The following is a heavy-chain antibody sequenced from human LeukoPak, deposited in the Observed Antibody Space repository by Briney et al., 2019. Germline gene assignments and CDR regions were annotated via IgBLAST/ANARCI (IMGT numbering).Heavy chain of an antibody. CDR3: AKDLGSSWFCDY. V-gene: IGHV3-30*18. Sequence: GGSLRLSCAVSGFTFSSYVMHWVRQAPGKGLEWVAVISYDGSNKYYADSVKGRFTISRDNSKNTLYLQMNSLRAEETAVYYCAKDLGSSWFCDYWGQGTLVTVSS. CDR1: GFTFSSYV. J-gene: IGHJ4*02. D-gene: IGHD6-13*01. CDR2: ISYDGSNK.